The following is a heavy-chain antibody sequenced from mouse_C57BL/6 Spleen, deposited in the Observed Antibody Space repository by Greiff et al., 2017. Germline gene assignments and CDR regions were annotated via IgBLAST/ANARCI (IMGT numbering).Heavy chain of an antibody. D-gene: IGHD1-1*01. Sequence: QVQLQQSGAELVKPGASVKLSCKASGYTFTSYWMHRVKQRPGQGLEWIGMIHPNSGSTNYNEKFKSKATLTVDKSSSTAYMQLSSLTSEDSAVYYCARERHYGGYYAMDYWGQGTSVTVSS. V-gene: IGHV1-64*01. CDR1: GYTFTSYW. CDR3: ARERHYGGYYAMDY. CDR2: IHPNSGST. J-gene: IGHJ4*01.